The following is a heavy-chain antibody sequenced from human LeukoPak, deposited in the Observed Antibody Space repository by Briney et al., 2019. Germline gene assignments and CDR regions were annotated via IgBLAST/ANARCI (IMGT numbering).Heavy chain of an antibody. CDR3: ALSEGMAPTERNYYYYGMDV. V-gene: IGHV3-23*01. J-gene: IGHJ6*02. D-gene: IGHD5-24*01. CDR1: GFTFSSYA. Sequence: PGGSLRLSCAASGFTFSSYAMSWVRQAPGKGLEWVSAISGSGGSTYYADSVKGRFTISRDNSKKTLYLQMNSLRTEDTALYYCALSEGMAPTERNYYYYGMDVWGQGTTVTVSS. CDR2: ISGSGGST.